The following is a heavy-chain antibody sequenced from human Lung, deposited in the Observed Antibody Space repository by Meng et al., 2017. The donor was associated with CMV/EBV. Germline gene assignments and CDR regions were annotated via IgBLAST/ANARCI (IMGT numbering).Heavy chain of an antibody. CDR1: GFTFSSYW. CDR2: INSDGSST. J-gene: IGHJ4*02. V-gene: IGHV3-74*01. CDR3: ARDNPYYDFWSGYYGYYFDY. Sequence: ESXKISXAAPGFTFSSYWMHWVRQAPGKGLVWVSRINSDGSSTSYADSVKGRFTISRDNAKNTLYLQMNSLRAEDTAVYYCARDNPYYDFWSGYYGYYFDYWGQGTXVTVSS. D-gene: IGHD3-3*01.